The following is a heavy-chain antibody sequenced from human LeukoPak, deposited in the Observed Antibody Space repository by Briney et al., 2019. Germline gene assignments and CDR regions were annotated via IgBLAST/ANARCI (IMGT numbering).Heavy chain of an antibody. CDR3: AKDPPHRGYQLWYADY. Sequence: GGPLRHSCVDSGFALGTCAMSWGRQAPEQGVERVSAIRGEGDETYYAYSVRGRFIISRDISRNTLYLQMNSLRGEDTAVYYCAKDPPHRGYQLWYADYWGQGTLVTVSS. J-gene: IGHJ4*02. CDR2: IRGEGDET. CDR1: GFALGTCA. D-gene: IGHD5-18*01. V-gene: IGHV3-23*01.